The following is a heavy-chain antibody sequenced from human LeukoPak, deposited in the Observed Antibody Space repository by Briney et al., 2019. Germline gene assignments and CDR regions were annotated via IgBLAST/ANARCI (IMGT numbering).Heavy chain of an antibody. CDR3: VKDHFNSSSWSPFDH. V-gene: IGHV3-30*02. D-gene: IGHD6-13*01. Sequence: GGSLRLSCATSGFTFYSHGMHWVRQAPRKGLEWVTFIRYDGSDKYYVDSVKGRFTVSRDNSKNTLYLQLTSLTTEDTALYYCVKDHFNSSSWSPFDHWGQGTLVTVSS. CDR2: IRYDGSDK. CDR1: GFTFYSHG. J-gene: IGHJ4*02.